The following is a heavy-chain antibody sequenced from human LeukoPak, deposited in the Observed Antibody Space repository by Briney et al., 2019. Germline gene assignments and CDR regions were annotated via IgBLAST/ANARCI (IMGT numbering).Heavy chain of an antibody. CDR2: ISGSGGST. CDR1: GFTFSSYG. J-gene: IGHJ4*02. CDR3: ARDEACSGGSCYSGTFDY. Sequence: GGSLRLSCAASGFTFSSYGMSWVRQAPGKGLEWVSAISGSGGSTYYADSVKGRFTISRDNSKNTLYLQMNSLRAEDTAVYYCARDEACSGGSCYSGTFDYWGQGTLVTVSS. D-gene: IGHD2-15*01. V-gene: IGHV3-23*01.